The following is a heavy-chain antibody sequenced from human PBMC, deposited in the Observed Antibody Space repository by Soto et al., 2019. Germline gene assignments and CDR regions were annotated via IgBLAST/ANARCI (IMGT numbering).Heavy chain of an antibody. D-gene: IGHD2-15*01. CDR3: AKETYSGPLDY. V-gene: IGHV3-30*18. J-gene: IGHJ4*02. CDR1: GFTFSSYG. CDR2: ISYDGSNK. Sequence: QVQLMESGGGVVQPGRSLRLSCAASGFTFSSYGMHRVRQAPGKGLEWVAVISYDGSNKYYADSVKGRFTISRDNSKNTLYLQMNSLRAEDTAVYYCAKETYSGPLDYWGQGTLVTVSS.